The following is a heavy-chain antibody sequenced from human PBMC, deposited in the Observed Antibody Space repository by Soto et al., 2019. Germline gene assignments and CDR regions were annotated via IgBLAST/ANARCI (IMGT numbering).Heavy chain of an antibody. V-gene: IGHV3-23*01. CDR3: ARPEYSSSSYGMDV. D-gene: IGHD6-6*01. Sequence: GGSLRLSCAAFGFTFSSYAMSWVRQAPGKGLEWVSAISGSGGSTYYADSVKGRFTISRDNAKNSLYLQMNSLRDEDTAVYYCARPEYSSSSYGMDVWGQGTTVTVSS. CDR2: ISGSGGST. CDR1: GFTFSSYA. J-gene: IGHJ6*02.